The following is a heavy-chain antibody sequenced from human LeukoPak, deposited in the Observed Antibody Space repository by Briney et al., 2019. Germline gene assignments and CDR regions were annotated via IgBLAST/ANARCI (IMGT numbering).Heavy chain of an antibody. D-gene: IGHD5-12*01. V-gene: IGHV3-23*01. CDR1: GFTFSSYA. J-gene: IGHJ4*02. Sequence: GGSLRLSCAASGFTFSSYAMSWVRQAPGKGLEWVSAISGSGGSTNYADSVKGRFTISRDNAKNTLYLQMSSLRVEDTAVYYCAKGGATICDNWGQGTLVTVSS. CDR2: ISGSGGST. CDR3: AKGGATICDN.